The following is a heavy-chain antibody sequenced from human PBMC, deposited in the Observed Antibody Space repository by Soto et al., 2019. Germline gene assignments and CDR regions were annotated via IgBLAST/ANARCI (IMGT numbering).Heavy chain of an antibody. CDR1: GGSISSGDYY. Sequence: SETLSLTCTVSGGSISSGDYYWSWIRQPPGKGLEWIGYIYYSGSTYYNPSLKSRVTISVDTSKNQFSLNLRSVTAADTAVYFGARSSIIFIEVSDFWGQGTLVTVSS. CDR2: IYYSGST. V-gene: IGHV4-30-4*02. D-gene: IGHD3-9*01. J-gene: IGHJ4*02. CDR3: ARSSIIFIEVSDF.